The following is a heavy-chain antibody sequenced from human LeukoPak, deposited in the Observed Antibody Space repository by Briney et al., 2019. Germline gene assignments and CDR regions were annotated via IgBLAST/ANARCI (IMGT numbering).Heavy chain of an antibody. Sequence: GGSLRLSCAASGFTFSDYYMSWIRQAPGKGLEWVSYTSSSGSTIYYADSVKGRFTISRDNAKNSLYLQMNSLRAEDTAVYYCARLGYCSSTSCSNYYYYGMDVWGQGTTVTVSS. V-gene: IGHV3-11*01. CDR1: GFTFSDYY. J-gene: IGHJ6*02. D-gene: IGHD2-2*01. CDR3: ARLGYCSSTSCSNYYYYGMDV. CDR2: TSSSGSTI.